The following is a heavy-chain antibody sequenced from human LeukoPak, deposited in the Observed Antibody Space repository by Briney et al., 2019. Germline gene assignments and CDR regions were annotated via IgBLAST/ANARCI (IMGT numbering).Heavy chain of an antibody. Sequence: PGGSLRLSCAAAGFTFSKFAMSWVRQAPGKGLEWVSLISTSGTPHYADSVKGRFTISRDNSKNTLYLQINSLRAEDTAVYYCAKPRTPGYCSGGSCYYYYYYMDVWGKGTTVTISS. J-gene: IGHJ6*03. CDR2: ISTSGTP. D-gene: IGHD2-15*01. CDR3: AKPRTPGYCSGGSCYYYYYYMDV. CDR1: GFTFSKFA. V-gene: IGHV3-23*01.